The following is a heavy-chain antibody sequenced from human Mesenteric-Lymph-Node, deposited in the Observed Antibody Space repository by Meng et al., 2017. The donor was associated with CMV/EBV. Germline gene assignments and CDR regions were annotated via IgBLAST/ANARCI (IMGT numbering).Heavy chain of an antibody. CDR3: AKGLVSGHNYGYSYFDL. J-gene: IGHJ4*02. D-gene: IGHD5-18*01. CDR2: ISGGGSP. Sequence: GESLKISCAASGFTFSSYAMSWVRQAPGKGLEWVSAISGGGSPFQPDSVKGRFTVSRDNSENTLYLQMSSLRVEDTAVYYCAKGLVSGHNYGYSYFDLWGQGTLVTVSS. CDR1: GFTFSSYA. V-gene: IGHV3-23*01.